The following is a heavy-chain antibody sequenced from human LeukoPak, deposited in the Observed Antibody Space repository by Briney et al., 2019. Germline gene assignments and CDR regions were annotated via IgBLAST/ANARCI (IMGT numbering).Heavy chain of an antibody. CDR1: GFTFDDYA. D-gene: IGHD5-24*01. J-gene: IGHJ4*02. CDR2: VNWNGGST. CDR3: ARGGGGEMASFVY. V-gene: IGHV3-20*04. Sequence: GGSLRLSCAASGFTFDDYAMSWVRQAPGKGLEWVSGVNWNGGSTGYADSVKGRFTISRDNAKNSLYLQMNSLRAEDTALYYCARGGGGEMASFVYWGQGTLVIVCS.